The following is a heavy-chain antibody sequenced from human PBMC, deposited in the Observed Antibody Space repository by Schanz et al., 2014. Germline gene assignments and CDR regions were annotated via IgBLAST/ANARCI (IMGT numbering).Heavy chain of an antibody. D-gene: IGHD3-10*01. CDR2: IWFDGTNK. CDR1: GFTLSSYG. J-gene: IGHJ4*02. V-gene: IGHV3-33*06. Sequence: QVQLVESGGGVVQPGRSLRLSCSASGFTLSSYGMHWVRQAPGKGLEWLAVIWFDGTNKYNADSVKGRFTISRDTSKNTLYLLLNSLRAEDTAVYYCAKDQGSYGSGSYSYFDYWGQGTLAAVSS. CDR3: AKDQGSYGSGSYSYFDY.